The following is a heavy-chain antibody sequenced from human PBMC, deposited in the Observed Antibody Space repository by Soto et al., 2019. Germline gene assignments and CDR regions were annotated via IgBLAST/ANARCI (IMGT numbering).Heavy chain of an antibody. Sequence: QVELQESGPGLVKPSETLSLKCSVSSGSISNFYWTWIRQPAGGGLEWIGRVYSTGTTDYNPSLQSRITMSVDTSKNQFFLNLSPVTAAATAIYSCKREKDYHHSALGVWGQRTTVTVSS. V-gene: IGHV4-4*07. CDR2: VYSTGTT. CDR3: KREKDYHHSALGV. J-gene: IGHJ6*02. CDR1: SGSISNFY.